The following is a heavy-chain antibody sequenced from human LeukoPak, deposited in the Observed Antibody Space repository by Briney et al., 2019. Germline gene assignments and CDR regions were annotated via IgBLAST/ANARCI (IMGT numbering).Heavy chain of an antibody. D-gene: IGHD3-9*01. V-gene: IGHV4-30-2*01. J-gene: IGHJ4*02. CDR2: INHSGST. CDR3: ARRDRRYFDWLPHPGYFDY. Sequence: PSETLSLTCAVSGGSISRGGYSWSWIRQPPGKGLEWIGEINHSGSTNYNPSLKSRVTISVDTSKNQFSLKLSSVTAADTAVYYCARRDRRYFDWLPHPGYFDYWGQGTLVTVSS. CDR1: GGSISRGGYS.